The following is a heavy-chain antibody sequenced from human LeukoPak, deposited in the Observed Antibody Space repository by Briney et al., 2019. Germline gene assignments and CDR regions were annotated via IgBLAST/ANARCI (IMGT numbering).Heavy chain of an antibody. CDR1: GGTFSSYA. CDR3: ASHSRDILTGYYFLDY. CDR2: IIPILGIA. V-gene: IGHV1-69*04. D-gene: IGHD3-9*01. Sequence: GASVKVSCKASGGTFSSYAISWVRQAPGQGLEWMGRIIPILGIANYAQKFQGRVTITADKSTSTAYMELSSLRSEDTAVYYCASHSRDILTGYYFLDYWGQGTLVTVSS. J-gene: IGHJ4*02.